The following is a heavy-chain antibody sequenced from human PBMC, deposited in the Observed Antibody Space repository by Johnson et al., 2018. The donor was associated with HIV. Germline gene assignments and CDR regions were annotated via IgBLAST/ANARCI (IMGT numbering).Heavy chain of an antibody. V-gene: IGHV3-30*04. J-gene: IGHJ3*01. CDR3: AKDFVSSGYYSNAFDV. D-gene: IGHD3-22*01. CDR1: AFSFSNYP. CDR2: ISYDGSNK. Sequence: QVQLVESGGGVVQPGRSLRLSCAASAFSFSNYPMHWVRQSPGKGLEWVAVISYDGSNKYYTDSVKGRFTISRDNSKNTLYLQMNSLRAEDTAVYYCAKDFVSSGYYSNAFDVWGQGTMATVSS.